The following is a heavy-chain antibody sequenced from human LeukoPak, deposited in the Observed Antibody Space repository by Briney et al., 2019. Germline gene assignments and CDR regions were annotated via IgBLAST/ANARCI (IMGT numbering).Heavy chain of an antibody. CDR1: GYSFTSYW. Sequence: GESLKISCQGSGYSFTSYWIGWVRQMPGKGLEWMGIIYPGDSDTRYSPSFQGQVTISADKSISTAYLQWSSLKASDTAMYYCARLSFPVVPAAMFYYYGMDVWGQGTTVTVSS. CDR2: IYPGDSDT. CDR3: ARLSFPVVPAAMFYYYGMDV. V-gene: IGHV5-51*01. J-gene: IGHJ6*02. D-gene: IGHD2-2*01.